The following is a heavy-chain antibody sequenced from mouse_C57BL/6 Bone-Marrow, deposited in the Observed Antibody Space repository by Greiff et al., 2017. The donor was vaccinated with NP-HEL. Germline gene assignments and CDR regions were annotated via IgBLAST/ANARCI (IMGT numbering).Heavy chain of an antibody. CDR3: ARWGLRRFYFDY. V-gene: IGHV5-12*01. D-gene: IGHD2-4*01. Sequence: EVKLVESGGGLVQPGGSLKLSCAASGFTFSDYYMYWVRQTPEKRLEWVAYISNGGGSTYYPDTVKGRFTISRDNAKNTLYLQMSRLKSEDTAMYYCARWGLRRFYFDYWGQGTTLTVSS. CDR2: ISNGGGST. CDR1: GFTFSDYY. J-gene: IGHJ2*01.